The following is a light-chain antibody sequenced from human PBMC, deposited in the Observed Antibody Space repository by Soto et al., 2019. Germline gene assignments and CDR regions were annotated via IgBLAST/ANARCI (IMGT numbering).Light chain of an antibody. Sequence: IQRTQSPSSVSSSVGDTVTVSCRASQVISSWLAWYQQKPGRAPNLLSYKASTLQTGVPSRVRGSGSGTDFTLTITNLKPEDFETYYCHQASSFPLSFGGGTKVDIK. CDR3: HQASSFPLS. V-gene: IGKV1-12*01. J-gene: IGKJ4*01. CDR1: QVISSW. CDR2: KAS.